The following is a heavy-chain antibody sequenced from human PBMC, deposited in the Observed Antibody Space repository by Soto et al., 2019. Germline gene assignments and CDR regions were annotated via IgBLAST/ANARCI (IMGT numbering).Heavy chain of an antibody. D-gene: IGHD6-13*01. Sequence: EVQLLESGGGLVQPGGSLRLSCAASGFTFSSYAMSWVRQAPGKGLEWVSAISGSGGSTYYADSVKGRFTISRDNSKNTLYLQMNSLRAEDTAIYYCARDIGDQTSRWTDAFDIWGQGTMVTVSS. J-gene: IGHJ3*02. CDR3: ARDIGDQTSRWTDAFDI. CDR2: ISGSGGST. CDR1: GFTFSSYA. V-gene: IGHV3-23*01.